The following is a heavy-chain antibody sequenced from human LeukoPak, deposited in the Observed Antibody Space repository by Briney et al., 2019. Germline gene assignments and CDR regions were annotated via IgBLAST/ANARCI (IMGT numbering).Heavy chain of an antibody. D-gene: IGHD5-18*01. J-gene: IGHJ3*02. V-gene: IGHV4-4*02. CDR2: IYHSGST. Sequence: NPSETLSLTCAVSGGSISSSNWWSWVRQPPGKGLEWIGEIYHSGSTNYNPSLKSRVTISVDRSKNQFSLKLSSVTAADTAVYYCARGRVDTAMVEAFDIWGQGTMVTVSS. CDR3: ARGRVDTAMVEAFDI. CDR1: GGSISSSNW.